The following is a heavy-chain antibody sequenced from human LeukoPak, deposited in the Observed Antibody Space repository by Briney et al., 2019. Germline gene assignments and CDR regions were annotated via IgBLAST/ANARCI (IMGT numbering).Heavy chain of an antibody. V-gene: IGHV4-59*12. D-gene: IGHD1-26*01. CDR2: IYYSGST. Sequence: SETLSLTCTVSGGSISSYYWSWIRQPPGKGLEWIGYIYYSGSTNYNPSLKGRVTISVDTSKNQFSLQLNSVTPEDTAVYYCARERGAAEWELLMGSEFDYWGQGTLVTVSS. J-gene: IGHJ4*02. CDR3: ARERGAAEWELLMGSEFDY. CDR1: GGSISSYY.